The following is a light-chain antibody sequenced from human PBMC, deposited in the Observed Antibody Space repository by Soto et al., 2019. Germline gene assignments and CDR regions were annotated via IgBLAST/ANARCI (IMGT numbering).Light chain of an antibody. CDR3: SSFTTSSTGV. J-gene: IGLJ2*01. CDR2: DVS. V-gene: IGLV2-14*01. CDR1: SSDVGGYNY. Sequence: QSALTQPASVSGSPGQSITISCTGTSSDVGGYNYVSWYQQHPGEGPKLMIYDVSNRPSGVSNRFSGSKSGNTASLTISGLQAEDEADYYCSSFTTSSTGVFGGGTKLTVL.